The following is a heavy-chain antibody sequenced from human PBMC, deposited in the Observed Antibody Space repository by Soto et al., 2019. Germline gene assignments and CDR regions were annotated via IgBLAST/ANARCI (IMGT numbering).Heavy chain of an antibody. CDR3: ARGPGYYFDY. Sequence: PGGSLRLSGAASGFTFSSYAMHWVRQAPGKGLEYVSAISSNGGSTYYANSVKGRFTISRDNSKNTLYLQMGSLRAEAMAVYYCARGPGYYFDYWGQGTLVTVSS. CDR2: ISSNGGST. CDR1: GFTFSSYA. J-gene: IGHJ4*02. V-gene: IGHV3-64*01.